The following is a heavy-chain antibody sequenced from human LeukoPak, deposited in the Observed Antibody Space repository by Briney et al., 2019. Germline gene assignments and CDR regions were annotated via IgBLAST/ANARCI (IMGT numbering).Heavy chain of an antibody. D-gene: IGHD2-2*01. CDR2: ISGSGGST. J-gene: IGHJ5*02. V-gene: IGHV3-23*01. Sequence: GGSLRLSCAASGFTFSSYAMSWVRQAPGKGLEWVSAISGSGGSTYYADSVKGRFTISRDNSKNTLYLQMNSLRAEGTAVYYCAKCPVPAAMGGWFDPWGQGTLVTVSS. CDR3: AKCPVPAAMGGWFDP. CDR1: GFTFSSYA.